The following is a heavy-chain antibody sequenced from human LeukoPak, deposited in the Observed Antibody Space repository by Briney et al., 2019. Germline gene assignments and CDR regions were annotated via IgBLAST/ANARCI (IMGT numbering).Heavy chain of an antibody. Sequence: SETLSLTCSVSGGSISRSSYYWGWIRQPPGKGLEWIGSLYYNGSSYYNPSLKSRVTISLDTSKNQFSLKLSSVTAADTAVYYCARDRACGYSRNWYFDLWGRGTLVTVSS. V-gene: IGHV4-39*07. CDR1: GGSISRSSYY. D-gene: IGHD5-18*01. CDR3: ARDRACGYSRNWYFDL. CDR2: LYYNGSS. J-gene: IGHJ2*01.